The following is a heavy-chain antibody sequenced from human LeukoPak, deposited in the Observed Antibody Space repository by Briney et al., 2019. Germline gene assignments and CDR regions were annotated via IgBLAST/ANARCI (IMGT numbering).Heavy chain of an antibody. D-gene: IGHD1-26*01. J-gene: IGHJ3*02. V-gene: IGHV4-39*07. CDR3: ARERAGATEGAFDI. CDR2: IYHSGTT. CDR1: DDSISSSSYY. Sequence: SETLSLTCTVSDDSISSSSYYWGWIRQPPGKGLEWIGEIYHSGTTNYHPSLKSRVTISVDKSKNQLSLNLSSVTAADTAVYYCARERAGATEGAFDIWGQGTMVTVSS.